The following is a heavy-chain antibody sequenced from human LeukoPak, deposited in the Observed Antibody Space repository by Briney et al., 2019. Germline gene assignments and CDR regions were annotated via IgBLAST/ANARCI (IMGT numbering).Heavy chain of an antibody. CDR3: ARVRGTVTH. D-gene: IGHD4-17*01. CDR1: GGSISSSNW. V-gene: IGHV4-4*02. Sequence: SGTLSLTCAVSGGSISSSNWWSWVRQPPGKGLEWIGSIYYSGSTYYNPSLKSRVTISVDTSKNQFSLKLSSVTAADTAVYYCARVRGTVTHWGQGTLVTVSS. J-gene: IGHJ4*02. CDR2: IYYSGST.